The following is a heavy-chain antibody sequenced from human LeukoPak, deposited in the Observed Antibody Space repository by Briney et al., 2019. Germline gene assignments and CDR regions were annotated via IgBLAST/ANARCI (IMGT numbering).Heavy chain of an antibody. CDR2: ISYDGSNK. CDR1: GFTFSSYG. J-gene: IGHJ4*02. V-gene: IGHV3-30*18. Sequence: GGSLRLYCAASGFTFSSYGMHWVRQAPGKGLELVAVISYDGSNKYYADSVKARFTISRDNSKNTLYLQMNSLSAEDTAVYYCAKDRERGSGSRFFDYWGQGTLVTVSS. D-gene: IGHD3-10*01. CDR3: AKDRERGSGSRFFDY.